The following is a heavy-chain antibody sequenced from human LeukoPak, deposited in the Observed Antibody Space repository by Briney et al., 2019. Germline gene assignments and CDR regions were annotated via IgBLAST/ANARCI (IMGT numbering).Heavy chain of an antibody. CDR2: ISYDGSNK. D-gene: IGHD1/OR15-1a*01. Sequence: PGGSLRLSCAASGFTFSSYSMQWVRQAPGKGLEWVAVISYDGSNKYYADSVKGRFTISRDNSKNTLYLQMNSLRAEDTAVYYCAKVLEQGEVWFDPWGQGTLVTVSS. CDR3: AKVLEQGEVWFDP. V-gene: IGHV3-30*18. CDR1: GFTFSSYS. J-gene: IGHJ5*02.